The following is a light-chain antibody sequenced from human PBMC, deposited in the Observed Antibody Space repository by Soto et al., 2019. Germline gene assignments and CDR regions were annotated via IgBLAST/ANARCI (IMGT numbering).Light chain of an antibody. CDR1: TSDVGGYNY. Sequence: QSALAQPASVSGSPGQSIAISCTGTTSDVGGYNYVSWYQQHPGKVPKLLIHEVSNRPSGVSNRFSGSKSGNTASLTISGLQAEDEADYYCLSKTSTISDVFSTGTKVTVL. V-gene: IGLV2-14*01. CDR3: LSKTSTISDV. CDR2: EVS. J-gene: IGLJ1*01.